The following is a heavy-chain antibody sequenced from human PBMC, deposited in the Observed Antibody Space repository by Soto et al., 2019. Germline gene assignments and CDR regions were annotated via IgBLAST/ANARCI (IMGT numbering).Heavy chain of an antibody. V-gene: IGHV3-23*01. CDR1: GFTFSSCA. CDR2: ISGSGANT. J-gene: IGHJ6*03. CDR3: AKGSDSGYDDVNSYYYVDV. Sequence: DVQLLESGGGLVQPGGSLRLSCAASGFTFSSCAMSWVRQAPGKGLEWVSDISGSGANTYYADSVKGRFTISRDNSKKGGGGGGGGGGGGGGGGYYGAKGSDSGYDDVNSYYYVDVWGKGTTVTVSS. D-gene: IGHD5-12*01.